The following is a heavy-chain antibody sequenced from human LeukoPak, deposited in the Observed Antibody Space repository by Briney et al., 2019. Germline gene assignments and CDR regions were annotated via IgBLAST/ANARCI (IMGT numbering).Heavy chain of an antibody. CDR1: GFTFSSYE. V-gene: IGHV3-48*03. D-gene: IGHD2-2*01. Sequence: GGSLRLSCAASGFTFSSYEMNWVRQAPGKGLEWVSYISSRGSTIYYADSVKGRFTTSRDNAKSSLYLQMNSLRAEDTAVYYCARAVDNYYYYNMDVWGKGTTVTVSS. J-gene: IGHJ6*03. CDR3: ARAVDNYYYYNMDV. CDR2: ISSRGSTI.